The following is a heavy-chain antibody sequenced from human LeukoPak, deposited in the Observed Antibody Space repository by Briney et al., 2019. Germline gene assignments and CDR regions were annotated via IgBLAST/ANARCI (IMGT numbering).Heavy chain of an antibody. D-gene: IGHD2-2*01. CDR2: INHSGST. J-gene: IGHJ5*02. V-gene: IGHV4-34*01. Sequence: PSETLSLTCAVYGGSFSGYYWSWIRQPPGKGLEWIGGINHSGSTNYNPSLKSRVTISVDTSKNQFSLKLSSVTAADTAVYYCARGLSDCSSTSCLGPSWFDPWGQGTLVTVSS. CDR1: GGSFSGYY. CDR3: ARGLSDCSSTSCLGPSWFDP.